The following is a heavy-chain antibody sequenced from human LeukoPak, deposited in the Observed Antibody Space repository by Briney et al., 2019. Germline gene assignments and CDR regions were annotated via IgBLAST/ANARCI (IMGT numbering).Heavy chain of an antibody. Sequence: PGGSLRLSCAASGFTFSTYWMSWVRQAPGKGLEWVANIRHDAGEKYYVDSVKGRFTISRDNAKNSLYLQMNSLRAEDTAVYYCARAYYYDSTAYYNPTSSFDYWGQGTLVTVSS. D-gene: IGHD3-10*01. CDR3: ARAYYYDSTAYYNPTSSFDY. V-gene: IGHV3-7*04. J-gene: IGHJ4*02. CDR1: GFTFSTYW. CDR2: IRHDAGEK.